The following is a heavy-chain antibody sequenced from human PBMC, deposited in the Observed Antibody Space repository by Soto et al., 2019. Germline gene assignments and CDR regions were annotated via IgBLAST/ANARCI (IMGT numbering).Heavy chain of an antibody. CDR3: ARSPGKSGGSCYYWFDP. CDR2: IDWDDDK. V-gene: IGHV2-70*01. D-gene: IGHD2-15*01. Sequence: SGPTLVKPTQTLTLNCTFSGFSLSTSGMCVSWIRQPPGKALEWLALIDWDDDKYYSTSLKTRLTISKDTSNNQVVLTMTNMDPVDTATYYCARSPGKSGGSCYYWFDPWGQGTLVTVSS. CDR1: GFSLSTSGMC. J-gene: IGHJ5*02.